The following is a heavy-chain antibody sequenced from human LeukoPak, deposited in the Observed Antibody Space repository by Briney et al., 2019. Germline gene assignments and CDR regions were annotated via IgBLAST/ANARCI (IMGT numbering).Heavy chain of an antibody. CDR2: IIPIFGTA. CDR1: GGTFSIYA. D-gene: IGHD2-2*02. Sequence: SVTVSCTASGGTFSIYAISWVRQAPGQGLEWMGGIIPIFGTANYAQKFQGRVTITTDESTSTAYMELSSLRSEDTAVYYCARGYCSSTSCYTADSFDPWGQGTLVTVYS. V-gene: IGHV1-69*05. J-gene: IGHJ5*02. CDR3: ARGYCSSTSCYTADSFDP.